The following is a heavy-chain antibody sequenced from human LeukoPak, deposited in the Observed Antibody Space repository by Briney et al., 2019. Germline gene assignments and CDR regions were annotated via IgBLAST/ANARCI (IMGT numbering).Heavy chain of an antibody. J-gene: IGHJ4*02. CDR2: IYYSGST. CDR1: GGSISSYY. Sequence: PSETLSLTRTVSGGSISSYYWSWIRQPPGKGLEWIGYIYYSGSTNYNPSLKSRVTISVDTSKNQFSLKLSSVTAADTAVYYCAGGGLWFGGLFHHWGQGTLVTVSS. D-gene: IGHD3-10*01. CDR3: AGGGLWFGGLFHH. V-gene: IGHV4-59*08.